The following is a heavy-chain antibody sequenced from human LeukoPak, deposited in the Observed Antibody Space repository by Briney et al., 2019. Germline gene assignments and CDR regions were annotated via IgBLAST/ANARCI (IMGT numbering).Heavy chain of an antibody. CDR2: ISAYNGNT. J-gene: IGHJ4*02. D-gene: IGHD6-13*01. V-gene: IGHV1-18*01. Sequence: ASVKVSCKASGYTFTSYGISWVRQAPGQGLEWMGWISAYNGNTNYAQKLQGRVTITTDTSTSTAYMELRSLRSDDTAVYYCARVGSSSWTHIGGDYFDYWGQGTLVTVSS. CDR3: ARVGSSSWTHIGGDYFDY. CDR1: GYTFTSYG.